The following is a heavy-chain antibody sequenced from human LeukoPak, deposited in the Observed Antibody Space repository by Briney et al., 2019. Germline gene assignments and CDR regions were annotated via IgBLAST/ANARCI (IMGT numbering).Heavy chain of an antibody. CDR1: GYTFTSYY. D-gene: IGHD1-26*01. V-gene: IGHV1-46*01. CDR3: ARSKGLVGATTAPAYFDY. Sequence: ASVKVSCKASGYTFTSYYFHWVRQAPGQGLEWMGMITPSGGSTSYAQKFQGRVTMTRDTSTSTVYMELSSLRSEDTAVYYCARSKGLVGATTAPAYFDYSGQGTLVTVSS. J-gene: IGHJ4*02. CDR2: ITPSGGST.